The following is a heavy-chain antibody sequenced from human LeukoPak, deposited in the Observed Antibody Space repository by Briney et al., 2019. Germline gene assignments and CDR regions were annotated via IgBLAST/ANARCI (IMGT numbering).Heavy chain of an antibody. D-gene: IGHD5-24*01. J-gene: IGHJ4*02. CDR1: GGSFSGYY. Sequence: SETLSLTCAVYGGSFSGYYWSWIRQPPGKGLEWIGEINHSGSTNYNPSLKSRVTISVDTSKNQFSLKLSSVTAADTAVYYCARGEMATISGPNFDYWGQGTLVTVSS. CDR3: ARGEMATISGPNFDY. CDR2: INHSGST. V-gene: IGHV4-34*01.